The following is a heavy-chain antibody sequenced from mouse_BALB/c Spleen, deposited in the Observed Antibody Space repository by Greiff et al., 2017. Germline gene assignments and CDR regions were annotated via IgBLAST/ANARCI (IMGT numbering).Heavy chain of an antibody. CDR1: GYTFTSYW. CDR2: INPSNGRT. V-gene: IGHV1S81*02. J-gene: IGHJ1*01. Sequence: QVHVKQPGAELVKPGASVKLSCKASGYTFTSYWMHWVKQRPGQGLEWIGEINPSNGRTNYNEKFKSKATLTVDKSSSTAYMQLSSLTSEDSAVYYCANYYGSSYWYFDVWGAGTTVTVSS. D-gene: IGHD1-1*01. CDR3: ANYYGSSYWYFDV.